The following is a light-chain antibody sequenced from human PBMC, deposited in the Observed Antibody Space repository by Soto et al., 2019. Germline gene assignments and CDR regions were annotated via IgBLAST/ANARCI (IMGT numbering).Light chain of an antibody. CDR2: EAS. V-gene: IGKV3D-20*02. J-gene: IGKJ4*01. CDR3: QQRSNWPLT. CDR1: QSVSSSS. Sequence: EIVLTQSPGTLSLSPGERATLSCRASQSVSSSSLAWYQQNPGQAPRLLIYEASSRATGIPDRFSGSGSGTDFTLTISRLEPEDFAVYYCQQRSNWPLTFGGGTKVDIK.